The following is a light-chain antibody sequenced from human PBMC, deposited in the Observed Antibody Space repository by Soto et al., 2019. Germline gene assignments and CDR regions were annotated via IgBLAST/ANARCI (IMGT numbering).Light chain of an antibody. J-gene: IGKJ2*01. CDR1: QSVTSSY. V-gene: IGKV3-20*01. Sequence: EVVLTQSPGTLSLSPGQRATLSCMASQSVTSSYLAWYQQKPGQAPRLLIYGASIRATGIPDRFSGSGSGADFTLTISRLEPEDFALFYCQHFDSSSYTFGQGTKLEI. CDR2: GAS. CDR3: QHFDSSSYT.